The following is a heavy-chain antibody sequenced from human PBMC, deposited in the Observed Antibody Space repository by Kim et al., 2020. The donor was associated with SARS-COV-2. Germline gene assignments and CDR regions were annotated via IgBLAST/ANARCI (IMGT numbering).Heavy chain of an antibody. CDR1: GGSISSGDYY. CDR2: IYYSGST. V-gene: IGHV4-30-4*01. D-gene: IGHD3-10*01. Sequence: SETLSLTCTVSGGSISSGDYYWSWIRQPPGKGLEWIGYIYYSGSTYYNPSLKSRVTISVDTSKNQFSLKLSSVTAADTAVYYCARDLDGSGRGYYYGMDVWGQGTTVTVSS. CDR3: ARDLDGSGRGYYYGMDV. J-gene: IGHJ6*02.